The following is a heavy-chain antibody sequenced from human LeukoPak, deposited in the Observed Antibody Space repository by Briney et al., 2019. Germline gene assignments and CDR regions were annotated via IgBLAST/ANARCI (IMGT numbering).Heavy chain of an antibody. V-gene: IGHV3-30*02. CDR2: IRYDGNNK. CDR1: GFTFSDYS. D-gene: IGHD2-15*01. CDR3: AKVRYCSGVNCYPDDN. J-gene: IGHJ4*02. Sequence: GGSLRLSCAASGFTFSDYSMHWGRQAPGKGLNWVAFIRYDGNNKYYADSVKGRFTISGDNSKNMLYLEMNSLSTEDTAVYYCAKVRYCSGVNCYPDDNWGQGTLVTVSS.